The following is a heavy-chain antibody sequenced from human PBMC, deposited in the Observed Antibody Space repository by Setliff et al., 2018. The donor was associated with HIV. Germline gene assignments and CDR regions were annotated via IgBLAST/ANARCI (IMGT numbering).Heavy chain of an antibody. CDR3: AAFFVTPLMTQDF. D-gene: IGHD4-17*01. V-gene: IGHV4-4*02. CDR2: IFLGGST. J-gene: IGHJ4*02. CDR1: GGSISTSNW. Sequence: SETLSLTCTVSGGSISTSNWWSWVRQSPGKGLEWIGEIFLGGSTNSNPSLRGRVIISRDPSTKQFSLKMTSMTAADTAVYYCAAFFVTPLMTQDFWGQGTLVTVSS.